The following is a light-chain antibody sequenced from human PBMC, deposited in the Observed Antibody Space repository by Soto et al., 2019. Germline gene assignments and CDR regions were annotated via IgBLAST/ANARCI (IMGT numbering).Light chain of an antibody. V-gene: IGKV3-15*01. CDR1: QSVSTN. Sequence: EIVMTQSPATLSVSPGEIATLSCRARQSVSTNLAWYQQKPCQAPRLLIYGASTRDTGIPVRFSGSGSGTECNRPISSLQSEDVAVYYCQQYNNWPTITFGQGTRLEI. J-gene: IGKJ5*01. CDR3: QQYNNWPTIT. CDR2: GAS.